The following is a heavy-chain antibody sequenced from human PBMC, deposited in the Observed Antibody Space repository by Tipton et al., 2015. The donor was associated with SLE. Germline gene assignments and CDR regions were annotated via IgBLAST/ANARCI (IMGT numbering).Heavy chain of an antibody. Sequence: SLRLSCAASGFTFSSYSMNWVRQAPGKGLEWVSYISSSSSTIYYADSVKGRFTISRDNAKNSLYLQMNSLRAEDTAVYYCASSFYYYDSSGYYYGDAFDIWGQGTMVTVSS. CDR2: ISSSSSTI. CDR3: ASSFYYYDSSGYYYGDAFDI. CDR1: GFTFSSYS. D-gene: IGHD3-22*01. V-gene: IGHV3-48*01. J-gene: IGHJ3*02.